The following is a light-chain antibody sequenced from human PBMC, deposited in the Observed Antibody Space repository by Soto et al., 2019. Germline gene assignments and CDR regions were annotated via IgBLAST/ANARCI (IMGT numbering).Light chain of an antibody. CDR3: QEYNSNWT. V-gene: IGKV1-5*03. CDR2: KAS. Sequence: DIQMTHSPSTLSASVGDRVTITFRSSQSISKYLAWYQQKPGKAPKLLIYKASSLESGVPSRFSGSGSGTEFTLTISSLQPDDFGTYYCQEYNSNWTFGQGTKVDIK. CDR1: QSISKY. J-gene: IGKJ1*01.